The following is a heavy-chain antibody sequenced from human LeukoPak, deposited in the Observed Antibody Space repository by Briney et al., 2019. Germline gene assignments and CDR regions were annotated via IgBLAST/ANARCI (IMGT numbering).Heavy chain of an antibody. J-gene: IGHJ4*02. CDR3: AREIMVRGVITYYFDY. CDR1: GGSISSGSSY. CDR2: IYTSGST. D-gene: IGHD3-10*01. V-gene: IGHV4-61*02. Sequence: SETLSLTCTVSGGSISSGSSYWSWIRQPAGKGLEWIGRIYTSGSTNYNPSLKSRVTISVDTSKNQFSLKLSSVTAADTAVYYCAREIMVRGVITYYFDYWGQGTLVTVSS.